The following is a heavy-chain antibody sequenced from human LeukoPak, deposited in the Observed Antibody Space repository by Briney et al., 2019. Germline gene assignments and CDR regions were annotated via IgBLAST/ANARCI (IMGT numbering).Heavy chain of an antibody. CDR3: ATLPDYFDY. V-gene: IGHV3-30*03. CDR2: ISYDGSNK. CDR1: GFTFSSYG. J-gene: IGHJ4*02. Sequence: GGSLRLSCAASGFTFSSYGMHWVRQAPSKGLEWVAVISYDGSNKYYADFVKGRFTISRDNSKDTLYLQMNSLRAEDTAVYYCATLPDYFDYWGQGTLVTVSS.